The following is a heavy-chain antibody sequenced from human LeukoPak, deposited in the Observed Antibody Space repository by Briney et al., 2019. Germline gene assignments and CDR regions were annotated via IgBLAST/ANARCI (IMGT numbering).Heavy chain of an antibody. CDR3: ASADSSGWYPTYYFDY. J-gene: IGHJ4*02. V-gene: IGHV3-21*01. D-gene: IGHD6-19*01. CDR1: GFTFSSYS. Sequence: GGSLRLSCAASGFTFSSYSMNWVRQAPGKGLEWVSSISSSSSYIYYADSVKGRFTISRDNAKNSLYLQMNSLRAEGTAVYYCASADSSGWYPTYYFDYWGQGTLVTVSS. CDR2: ISSSSSYI.